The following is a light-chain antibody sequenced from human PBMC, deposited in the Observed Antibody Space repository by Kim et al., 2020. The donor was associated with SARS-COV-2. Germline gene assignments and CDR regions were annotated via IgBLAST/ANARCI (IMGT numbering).Light chain of an antibody. CDR2: ENN. CDR3: QSYDSSNPWV. J-gene: IGLJ3*02. CDR1: SGNIASNY. V-gene: IGLV6-57*01. Sequence: NFMLTQPHSVSESPGKTVTISCTRSSGNIASNYVQWYQQRPGSSPTTVIYENNQRPSGVPDRFSGSIDSSSNSASLTISGLKTEDEADYYCQSYDSSNPWVFGGGTQLTVL.